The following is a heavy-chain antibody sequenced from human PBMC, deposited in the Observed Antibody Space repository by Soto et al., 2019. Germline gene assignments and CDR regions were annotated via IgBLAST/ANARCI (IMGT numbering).Heavy chain of an antibody. J-gene: IGHJ4*02. CDR3: VKDGGYCSSTTCYSPRNHYFDS. CDR2: IKFDGSEK. CDR1: GFTFSDYW. V-gene: IGHV3-7*04. Sequence: GGSLRLSCAASGFTFSDYWMSWVRQAPGKGPEWEANIKFDGSEKQYVDSVKGRFSISRDNSRNSLFLQMNSLIAGDTAVYYCVKDGGYCSSTTCYSPRNHYFDSWGQGTPVTVSS. D-gene: IGHD2-2*01.